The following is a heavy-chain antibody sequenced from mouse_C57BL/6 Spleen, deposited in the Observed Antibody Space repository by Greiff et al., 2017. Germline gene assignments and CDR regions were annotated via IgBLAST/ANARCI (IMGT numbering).Heavy chain of an antibody. CDR3: ARRDEHYAMDY. V-gene: IGHV1-72*01. J-gene: IGHJ4*01. Sequence: QVQLKQPGAELVKPGASVKLSCKASGYTFTSYWMHWVKQRPGRGLEWIGRIDPNSGGTKYNEKFKSKATLTVDKPSSTAYMQLSSLTSEDSAVYYCARRDEHYAMDYWGQGTSVTVSS. CDR1: GYTFTSYW. CDR2: IDPNSGGT.